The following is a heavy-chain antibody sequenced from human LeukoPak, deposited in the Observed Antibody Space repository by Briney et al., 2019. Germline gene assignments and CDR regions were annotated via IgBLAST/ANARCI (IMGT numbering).Heavy chain of an antibody. Sequence: GGSLRLSCAASGFTFSSYAMSWVRQAPGKGLEWVSAISGSGGSTYYADSVKGRFTISRDNSKNTLYLQMNSLRAEDTAVYYCAKRGRYGPGLGDYYGMDGWGQGTTVTVS. D-gene: IGHD3-10*01. V-gene: IGHV3-23*01. CDR1: GFTFSSYA. CDR3: AKRGRYGPGLGDYYGMDG. CDR2: ISGSGGST. J-gene: IGHJ6*02.